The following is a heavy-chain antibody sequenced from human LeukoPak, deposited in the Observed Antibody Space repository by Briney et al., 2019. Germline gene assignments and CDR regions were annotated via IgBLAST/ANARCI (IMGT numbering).Heavy chain of an antibody. V-gene: IGHV1-24*01. Sequence: ASVKVSCKVSGYTLTELSMHWVRQAPGKGLEWMGGFDPEDGETIYAQKFQGRVTMTEDTSTDTAYMELSSLRSEYTAVYYCATDLIAARPEFDYWGQGTLVTVSS. CDR1: GYTLTELS. CDR2: FDPEDGET. D-gene: IGHD6-6*01. CDR3: ATDLIAARPEFDY. J-gene: IGHJ4*02.